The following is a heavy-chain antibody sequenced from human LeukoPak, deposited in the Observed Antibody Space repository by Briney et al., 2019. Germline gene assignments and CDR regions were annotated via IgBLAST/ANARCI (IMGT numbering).Heavy chain of an antibody. CDR1: GYTFTSYG. J-gene: IGHJ4*02. CDR2: ISAYNGNT. Sequence: ASVKVSCKASGYTFTSYGISWVRQAPGQGLEWMGWISAYNGNTNYAQKPQGRVTMTTDTSTSTAYMELRSLRSDDTAVYYCARVSAAAGTFDYWGQGTLVTVSS. CDR3: ARVSAAAGTFDY. D-gene: IGHD6-13*01. V-gene: IGHV1-18*01.